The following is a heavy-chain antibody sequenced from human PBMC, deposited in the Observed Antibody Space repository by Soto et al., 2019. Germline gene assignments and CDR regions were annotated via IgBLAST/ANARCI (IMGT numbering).Heavy chain of an antibody. J-gene: IGHJ3*02. D-gene: IGHD2-2*02. Sequence: GESLKISCAASGFTFSSYAMSWVRQAPGKGLEWVSAISGSGGSTYYADSVKGRFTISRDNSKNTLYLQMNSLRAEDTAVYYCAKDPGFLCSSTSCYTDDAFDIWGQGTMVTVSS. CDR1: GFTFSSYA. CDR3: AKDPGFLCSSTSCYTDDAFDI. V-gene: IGHV3-23*01. CDR2: ISGSGGST.